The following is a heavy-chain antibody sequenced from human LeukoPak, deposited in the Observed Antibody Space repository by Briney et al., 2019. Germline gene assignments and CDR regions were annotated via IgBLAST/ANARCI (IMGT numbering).Heavy chain of an antibody. D-gene: IGHD2-15*01. J-gene: IGHJ4*02. CDR3: ARDPYCSGGSCPDY. V-gene: IGHV3-21*01. CDR1: GFTFSSYW. CDR2: ISSSSSYI. Sequence: PGGSLRLSCAASGFTFSSYWMSWVRQAPGKGLEWVSSISSSSSYIYYADSVKGRFTISRDNAKNSLYLQMNSLRAEDTAVYYCARDPYCSGGSCPDYWGQGTLVTVSS.